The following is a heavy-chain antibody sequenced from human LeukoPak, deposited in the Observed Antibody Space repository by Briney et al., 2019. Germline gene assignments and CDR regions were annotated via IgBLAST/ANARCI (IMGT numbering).Heavy chain of an antibody. CDR3: AGHPPRNTLDF. J-gene: IGHJ4*02. CDR2: ISDIGSI. CDR1: GGSISSYY. Sequence: SETLSLTCTVSGGSISSYYSSWIRQPPGKGLEWIAYISDIGSINYNPSLKSRVTISLDTSKNQFSLKLSSVTAADTAVYYCAGHPPRNTLDFWGQGTLVTVSS. D-gene: IGHD2/OR15-2a*01. V-gene: IGHV4-59*08.